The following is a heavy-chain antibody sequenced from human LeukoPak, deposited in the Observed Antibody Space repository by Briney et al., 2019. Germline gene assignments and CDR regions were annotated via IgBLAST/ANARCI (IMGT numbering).Heavy chain of an antibody. CDR1: GGSFSGYY. D-gene: IGHD6-13*01. CDR3: AREAAAAGTTYWYFDL. V-gene: IGHV4-34*01. J-gene: IGHJ2*01. CDR2: INHSGST. Sequence: PSETLSLTCAVYGGSFSGYYWSWIRQPPGKGLEWIGEINHSGSTNYNSSLKSRVTISVDTSKNQFSLKLSSVTAADTAVYYCAREAAAAGTTYWYFDLWGRGTLVTVSS.